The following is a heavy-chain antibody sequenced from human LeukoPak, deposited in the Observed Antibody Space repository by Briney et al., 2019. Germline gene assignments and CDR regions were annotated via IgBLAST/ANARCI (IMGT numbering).Heavy chain of an antibody. CDR3: ARDLDGDSFYFDN. J-gene: IGHJ4*02. D-gene: IGHD7-27*01. Sequence: SETLSLTCTVSGGPISGYYWSWIRQPAGKGLEWIGRFSTRGIINYNPSLKSRVTMSVDTSKNHFSLKLRSVTAADTAVHYCARDLDGDSFYFDNWGQGTLVTVSS. CDR2: FSTRGII. V-gene: IGHV4-4*07. CDR1: GGPISGYY.